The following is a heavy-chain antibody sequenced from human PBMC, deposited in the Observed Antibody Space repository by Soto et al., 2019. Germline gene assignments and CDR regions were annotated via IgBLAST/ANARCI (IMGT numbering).Heavy chain of an antibody. J-gene: IGHJ4*02. D-gene: IGHD3-10*01. CDR2: IYNGGST. V-gene: IGHV4-39*07. CDR3: TRGPSGEKVAF. Sequence: SETLSLTCTVSGGSISIGTDYWGWIRQAPGKGLEWIGRIYNGGSTYNNPSLESRVTISLDTSKSQFSLKLTSVSAADTAVYYCTRGPSGEKVAFWSPGTLVTSPQ. CDR1: GGSISIGTDY.